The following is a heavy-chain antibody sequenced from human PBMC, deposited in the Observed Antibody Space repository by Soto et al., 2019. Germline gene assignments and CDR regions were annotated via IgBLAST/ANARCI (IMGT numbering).Heavy chain of an antibody. CDR1: GFTFSSYS. D-gene: IGHD6-19*01. J-gene: IGHJ5*02. CDR3: AKNSGWFTA. CDR2: IDGTSTFS. Sequence: PGGSLRLSCAASGFTFSSYSMTWVRQAPGKGLEWVSTIDGTSTFSNYADSVEGRFTISRDNSRNTVYLQMNSLRADDTAVYYCAKNSGWFTAWGQGTLVTVSS. V-gene: IGHV3-23*05.